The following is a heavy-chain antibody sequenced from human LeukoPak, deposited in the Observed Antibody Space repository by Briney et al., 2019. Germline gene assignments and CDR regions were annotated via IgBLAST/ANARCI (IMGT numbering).Heavy chain of an antibody. D-gene: IGHD6-19*01. CDR2: INQAGSDK. CDR1: GLTFSIHW. Sequence: GGSLRLSCAASGLTFSIHWMNWVRQAPGKGLECVANINQAGSDKYYVDSVKGRFTISRDNTKNSLYLQMNSLRAEDTAVYYCARRASSGWYENWGQGTLVTVSS. CDR3: ARRASSGWYEN. J-gene: IGHJ4*02. V-gene: IGHV3-7*01.